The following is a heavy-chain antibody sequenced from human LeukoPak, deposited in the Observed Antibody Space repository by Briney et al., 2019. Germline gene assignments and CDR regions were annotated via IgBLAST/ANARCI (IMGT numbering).Heavy chain of an antibody. CDR3: ARDLVTVTKGFDI. CDR2: ISYIGST. CDR1: ADSFSSHY. J-gene: IGHJ3*02. D-gene: IGHD4-17*01. V-gene: IGHV4-59*11. Sequence: SETLSLTCAVSADSFSSHYWTWIRQPPGKGLGWIGYISYIGSTNYNPSLKSRVTISIDTSKNQFSLKLTSVTAADTAVYYCARDLVTVTKGFDIWGQGTMVSVSS.